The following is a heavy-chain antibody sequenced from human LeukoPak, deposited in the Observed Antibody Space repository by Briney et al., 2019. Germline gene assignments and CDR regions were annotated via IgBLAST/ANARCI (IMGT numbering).Heavy chain of an antibody. J-gene: IGHJ6*02. CDR2: INPKSGGT. D-gene: IGHD4-17*01. V-gene: IGHV1-2*02. CDR1: GYTFTGHY. Sequence: VSVKVSCKASGYTFTGHYMHWVRQAPGQGLEWMGWINPKSGGTKYPQKFQGRVTLTRDTSISTAYMDLSRLRSDDTAVYYCARDRRYGDYPPSYRMDVWGQGTTVTVSS. CDR3: ARDRRYGDYPPSYRMDV.